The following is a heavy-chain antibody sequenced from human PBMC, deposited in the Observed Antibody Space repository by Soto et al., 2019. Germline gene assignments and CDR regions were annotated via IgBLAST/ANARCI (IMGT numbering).Heavy chain of an antibody. V-gene: IGHV1-2*02. CDR1: GYTFTGYY. Sequence: SVKVSCKASGYTFTGYYMHWVRQAPGQGLEWMGWINPNSGGTNYAQKFQGRVTMTRDTSISTAYMELSRLRSDDTAVYYCASSATTEHYYYYYGMDVWGQGTTVTVSS. CDR2: INPNSGGT. D-gene: IGHD5-12*01. J-gene: IGHJ6*02. CDR3: ASSATTEHYYYYYGMDV.